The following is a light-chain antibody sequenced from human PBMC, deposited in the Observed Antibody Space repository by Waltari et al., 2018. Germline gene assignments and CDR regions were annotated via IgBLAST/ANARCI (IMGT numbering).Light chain of an antibody. J-gene: IGKJ1*01. CDR3: QMYGRLPVT. Sequence: DIVLTQSPGPLSLSPGERATLSCRASQRVGRSLAWYQRKPGQDPRLLIYDTSNRATGSPGRFSGSGAGADFSLTLSRLEPEDCAVYYCQMYGRLPVTFGQGTKVEIK. V-gene: IGKV3-20*01. CDR2: DTS. CDR1: QRVGRS.